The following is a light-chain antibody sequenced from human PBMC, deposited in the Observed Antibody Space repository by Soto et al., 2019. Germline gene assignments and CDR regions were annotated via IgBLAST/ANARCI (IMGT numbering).Light chain of an antibody. CDR1: SSDVGGYNY. CDR2: DVS. CDR3: SSYTSSSSYNYV. Sequence: QSVLTQPASVSGSPGQSITISCTGNSSDVGGYNYVSWYQQHPGKAPKLMIYDVSNRPSGVSNRFSGSKSGNTASLTISGLQAEDEADYYCSSYTSSSSYNYVFGTGTKVTV. J-gene: IGLJ1*01. V-gene: IGLV2-14*01.